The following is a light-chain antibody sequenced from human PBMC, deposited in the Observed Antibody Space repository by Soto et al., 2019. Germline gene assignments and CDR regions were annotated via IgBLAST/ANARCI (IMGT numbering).Light chain of an antibody. J-gene: IGKJ1*01. CDR1: QSVSSY. CDR2: DAS. V-gene: IGKV3-11*01. CDR3: QQRSSWLRT. Sequence: EIVLTQSPATLSLSPGERATLSCRASQSVSSYLAWYQQKAGQAPRLLIYDASNRATGIPARFSGSGSGTDFTLTISRLKPEDFAVYYCQQRSSWLRTFGLGTKVEI.